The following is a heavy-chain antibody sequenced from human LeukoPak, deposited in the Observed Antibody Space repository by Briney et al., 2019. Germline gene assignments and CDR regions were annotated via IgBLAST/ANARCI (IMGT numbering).Heavy chain of an antibody. Sequence: PSETLSLTCTVSASISSGDYYWNWIRQPAGKGLEWIGRVSASGYTNYNPSLRSRITISVDTSKNQFSLELTSVTAADTAVYYCARLMGDCSGGSCYWSDYWGQGTLVTVSS. V-gene: IGHV4-61*02. CDR1: ASISSGDYY. D-gene: IGHD2-15*01. CDR3: ARLMGDCSGGSCYWSDY. CDR2: VSASGYT. J-gene: IGHJ4*02.